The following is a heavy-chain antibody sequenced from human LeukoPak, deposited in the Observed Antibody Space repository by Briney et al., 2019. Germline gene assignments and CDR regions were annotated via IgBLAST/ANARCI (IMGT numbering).Heavy chain of an antibody. J-gene: IGHJ5*02. CDR1: GGSFSGYY. V-gene: IGHV4-34*01. D-gene: IGHD3-9*01. CDR2: INHSGST. CDR3: ARAHVLRYFDWLSPEGHWFDP. Sequence: SETLSLTCAVYGGSFSGYYWSWLRQPPGKGLEWIGEINHSGSTNYNPSLKSRVAISVDTSKNQFSLKLSSVTAADTAVYYCARAHVLRYFDWLSPEGHWFDPWGQGTLVTVSS.